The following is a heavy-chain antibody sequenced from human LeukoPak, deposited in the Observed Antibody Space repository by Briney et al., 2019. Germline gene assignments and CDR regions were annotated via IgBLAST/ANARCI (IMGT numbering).Heavy chain of an antibody. CDR1: GYTFTGYY. Sequence: ASVKVSCKASGYTFTGYYMHWLRQAPGQGLEWMGWINPNSGGTNYAQKFQGRVTMTRDTSISTAYMELSRLRSDDTAVYYCARGDAIFGVVITRWFDPWGQGTLVTVSS. V-gene: IGHV1-2*02. D-gene: IGHD3-3*01. CDR3: ARGDAIFGVVITRWFDP. J-gene: IGHJ5*02. CDR2: INPNSGGT.